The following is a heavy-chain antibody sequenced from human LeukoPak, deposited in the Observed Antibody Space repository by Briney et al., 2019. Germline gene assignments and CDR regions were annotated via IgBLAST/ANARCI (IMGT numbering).Heavy chain of an antibody. CDR1: EFIFSNYG. CDR2: ISSSSSYI. Sequence: GGSLRLSCTASEFIFSNYGMHWVRQAPGKGLEWVSSISSSSSYIYYADSVKGRFTISRDNAKNSLYLQMNSLRAEDTAVYYCARDTCTNGVCYAEYYFDYWGQGTLVTVSS. V-gene: IGHV3-21*01. D-gene: IGHD2-8*01. J-gene: IGHJ4*02. CDR3: ARDTCTNGVCYAEYYFDY.